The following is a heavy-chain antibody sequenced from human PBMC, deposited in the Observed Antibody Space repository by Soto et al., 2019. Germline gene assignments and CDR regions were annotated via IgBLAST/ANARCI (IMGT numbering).Heavy chain of an antibody. J-gene: IGHJ4*02. CDR1: GYTFITYG. CDR2: ISPYNGNT. V-gene: IGHV1-18*01. CDR3: ARSSSPVYDSDD. Sequence: ASVKVSCKASGYTFITYGISWVRQAPGQGLEWMGWISPYNGNTNYAQKLQGRVTMTTDTSTSTAYMELRSLRSDDTAVYFCARSSSPVYDSDDWGQGTLVTVSS. D-gene: IGHD4-17*01.